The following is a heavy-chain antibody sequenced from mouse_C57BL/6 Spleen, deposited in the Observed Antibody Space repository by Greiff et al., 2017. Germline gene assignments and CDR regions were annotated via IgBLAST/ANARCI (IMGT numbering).Heavy chain of an antibody. J-gene: IGHJ4*01. V-gene: IGHV1-15*01. CDR1: GYTFTDYE. CDR3: TRDGKRGYAMDY. D-gene: IGHD1-1*01. CDR2: IDPETGGT. Sequence: QVQLQQSGAELVRPGASVTLSCKASGYTFTDYEMHWVKQTPVHGLEWIGAIDPETGGTAYNQKFKGKAILTADKSSSTAYMELRSLTSEDSAVYYCTRDGKRGYAMDYWGQGTSVTVSS.